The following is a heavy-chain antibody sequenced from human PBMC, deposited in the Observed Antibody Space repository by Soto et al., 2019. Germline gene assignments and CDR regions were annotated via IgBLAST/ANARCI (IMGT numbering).Heavy chain of an antibody. CDR2: INGYNGNT. CDR1: GYTFTTYG. D-gene: IGHD6-19*01. J-gene: IGHJ6*02. CDR3: AREGSAPYSYSGIDV. Sequence: QVQLEQSGAEVKKPGDSMKVSCKASGYTFTTYGISWVRQAPGQGLEWMGWINGYNGNTDYPQKRQCRFPMTTDTSTSTAYMELRSPRSDDTAVYYCAREGSAPYSYSGIDVWGQGTTVTVSS. V-gene: IGHV1-18*01.